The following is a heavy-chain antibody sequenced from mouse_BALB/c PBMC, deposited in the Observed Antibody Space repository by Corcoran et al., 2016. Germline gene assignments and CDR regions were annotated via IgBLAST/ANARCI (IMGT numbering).Heavy chain of an antibody. J-gene: IGHJ2*01. V-gene: IGHV9-3-1*01. Sequence: QIQLVQSGPELKKPGETVKISCKASGYTFTNYGMNWVKQAPGKGLKWMGWINTYTGEPTYADDFKGRFAFSLETSASTAYLQINKLKNEDTATYFCARDYYGSFDYWGQGTTLTVSS. CDR2: INTYTGEP. CDR3: ARDYYGSFDY. CDR1: GYTFTNYG. D-gene: IGHD1-1*01.